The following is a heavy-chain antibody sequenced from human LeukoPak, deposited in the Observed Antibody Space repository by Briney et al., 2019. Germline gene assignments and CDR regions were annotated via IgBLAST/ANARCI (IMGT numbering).Heavy chain of an antibody. CDR2: IYYSGST. V-gene: IGHV4-59*08. CDR3: ARQPTGALLPQYYYYYYGMDV. D-gene: IGHD3-10*01. CDR1: GGSISSYY. J-gene: IGHJ6*02. Sequence: PSETLSLTCTVSGGSISSYYWSSIRQPPGKGLEWIGYIYYSGSTNYNPSLKSRVTISVDTSKNQFSLKLSSVTAADTAVYYCARQPTGALLPQYYYYYYGMDVWGQGTTVPVSS.